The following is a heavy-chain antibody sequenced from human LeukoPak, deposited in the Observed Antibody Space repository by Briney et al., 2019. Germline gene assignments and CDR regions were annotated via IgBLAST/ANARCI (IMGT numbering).Heavy chain of an antibody. V-gene: IGHV3-11*03. Sequence: LSLTCTVSGGSISSYYWSWIRQAPGKGLEWVSYISSSSSYTNYADSVKGRFTISRDNAKNSLYLQMNSLRAEDTAVYYCARQGVAVLYYYGMDVWGQGTTVTVSS. CDR2: ISSSSSYT. CDR3: ARQGVAVLYYYGMDV. D-gene: IGHD6-19*01. CDR1: GGSISSYY. J-gene: IGHJ6*02.